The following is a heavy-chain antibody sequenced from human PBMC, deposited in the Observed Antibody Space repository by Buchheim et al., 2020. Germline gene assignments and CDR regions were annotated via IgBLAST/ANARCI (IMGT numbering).Heavy chain of an antibody. J-gene: IGHJ6*02. V-gene: IGHV3-33*08. D-gene: IGHD1-14*01. CDR2: IWYAGSNK. CDR3: ARQSHRYYYYGMDV. Sequence: VQLVESGGGLVQPGGSLKLSCAASGVTLSGSAIHWLRQAPGTGLEWVAVIWYAGSNKYYADSVKGRFTISRDNSKNTLYLQMNSLRAEDTAVYYCARQSHRYYYYGMDVWGQGTT. CDR1: GVTLSGSA.